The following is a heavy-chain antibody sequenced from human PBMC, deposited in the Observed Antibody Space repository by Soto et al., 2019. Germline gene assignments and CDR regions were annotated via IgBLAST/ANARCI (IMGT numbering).Heavy chain of an antibody. CDR3: VKQNWEPLDVLDI. V-gene: IGHV3-23*01. J-gene: IGHJ3*02. CDR1: GFTFSSYA. Sequence: PGWSLRLSCAASGFTFSSYAMSWVRQAPGKGLEWVSAISGSGGSTYYADSVKGRFTISRDNSKNTLYLQMNSLRAEDTAVYYCVKQNWEPLDVLDIWGQGTMVTVSS. D-gene: IGHD1-26*01. CDR2: ISGSGGST.